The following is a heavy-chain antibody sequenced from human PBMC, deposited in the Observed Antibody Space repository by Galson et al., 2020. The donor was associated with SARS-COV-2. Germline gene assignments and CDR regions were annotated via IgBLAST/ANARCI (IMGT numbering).Heavy chain of an antibody. V-gene: IGHV4-39*01. Sequence: SETLYLTCTVSSGSISSSSYYWGWIRQPPGKGLEWIGSIYYSGSTYYNPSLKSRVTISVDTSKNQFSLKLSSVTAADTAVYYCARLRGYSIYYFDYWGQGTLVTVSS. CDR2: IYYSGST. D-gene: IGHD5-18*01. CDR1: SGSISSSSYY. CDR3: ARLRGYSIYYFDY. J-gene: IGHJ4*02.